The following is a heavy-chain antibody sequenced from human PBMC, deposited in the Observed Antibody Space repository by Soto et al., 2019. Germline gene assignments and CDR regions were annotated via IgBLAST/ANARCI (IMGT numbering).Heavy chain of an antibody. CDR1: GYRFTDYW. V-gene: IGHV5-51*01. D-gene: IGHD3-3*01. J-gene: IGHJ5*02. CDR2: IYPDDSKT. Sequence: PGESLKISCQGSGYRFTDYWIGWVLQTPWKGLEWMGIIYPDDSKTRYSPSFQGQVTFSADTSISAAYVQWTSLKASDSGMYYCARFGGLLLSHNWFDAWGQGTLVTVSS. CDR3: ARFGGLLLSHNWFDA.